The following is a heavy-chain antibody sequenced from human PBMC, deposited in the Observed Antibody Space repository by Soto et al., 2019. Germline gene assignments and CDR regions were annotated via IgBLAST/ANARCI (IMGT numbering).Heavy chain of an antibody. Sequence: SETLSLTCAVSGGSISSGGYSWSWIRQPPGKGLEWIGYIYHSGSTYYNPSLKSRVTISVDRSKNQFSLKLSSVTAADTAVYYCARFGGSYLRGSNWFDPWGQGTLVTVSS. CDR1: GGSISSGGYS. CDR3: ARFGGSYLRGSNWFDP. CDR2: IYHSGST. V-gene: IGHV4-30-2*01. D-gene: IGHD1-26*01. J-gene: IGHJ5*02.